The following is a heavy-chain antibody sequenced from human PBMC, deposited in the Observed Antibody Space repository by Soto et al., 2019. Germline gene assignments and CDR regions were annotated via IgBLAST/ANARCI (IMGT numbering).Heavy chain of an antibody. CDR3: AGGIAAAGYYYGMDV. D-gene: IGHD6-13*01. V-gene: IGHV4-30-2*01. J-gene: IGHJ6*02. CDR2: IYHSGST. Sequence: QLQLQESGSGLVKPSQTLSLTCAVSGGSISSGGYSWSWIRQPPGKGLEWIGYIYHSGSTYYNPSLTSRVIISVDRSKNQFSLKLSSVTAADTAVYYCAGGIAAAGYYYGMDVWGQGTTVTVSS. CDR1: GGSISSGGYS.